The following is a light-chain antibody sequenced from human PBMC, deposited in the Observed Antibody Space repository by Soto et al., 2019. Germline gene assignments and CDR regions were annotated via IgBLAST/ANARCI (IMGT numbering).Light chain of an antibody. J-gene: IGLJ3*02. CDR3: DSFALGNIWV. CDR1: NVGEYDY. Sequence: QSVLTQPPSASGSPGQSVTISCTGSNVGEYDYVSWYQQHPGKAPKLVIYEVTKRPSGVPDRFSASKSGNTASLTVSGLQSEDEASYYCDSFALGNIWVFGGGTKVTVL. CDR2: EVT. V-gene: IGLV2-8*01.